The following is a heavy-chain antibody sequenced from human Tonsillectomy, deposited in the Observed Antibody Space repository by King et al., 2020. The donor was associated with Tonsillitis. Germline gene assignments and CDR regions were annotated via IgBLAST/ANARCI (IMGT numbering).Heavy chain of an antibody. D-gene: IGHD3-22*01. CDR3: AKAITMIVVVILDY. CDR1: GFTFSSYA. Sequence: VQLVESGGGLVQPGGSLRLSCAASGFTFSSYAMSWVRQAPGKGLEWVSAISGSGGSTYYADSVKGRLPISRDNSKNTLYLQMNSLRAEDTAVYYCAKAITMIVVVILDYWGQGTLVTVSS. CDR2: ISGSGGST. J-gene: IGHJ4*02. V-gene: IGHV3-23*04.